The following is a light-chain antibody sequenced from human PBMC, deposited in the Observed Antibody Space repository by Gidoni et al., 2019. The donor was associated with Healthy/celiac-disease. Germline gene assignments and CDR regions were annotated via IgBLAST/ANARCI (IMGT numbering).Light chain of an antibody. V-gene: IGKV1-5*01. J-gene: IGKJ2*01. CDR2: DAP. CDR3: QQYNTYSYT. CDR1: QSINSW. Sequence: DIQMTQSPSTLSASVGDRVTITCRASQSINSWLAWYQQKPGKAPKLLIYDAPSLESGVPSRFSGSGSGTEFTLSISSLQPDDFATYYCQQYNTYSYTFGQGTKLEIK.